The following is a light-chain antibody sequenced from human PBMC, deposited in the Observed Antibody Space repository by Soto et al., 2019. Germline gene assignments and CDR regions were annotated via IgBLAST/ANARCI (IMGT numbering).Light chain of an antibody. V-gene: IGKV1-5*03. CDR3: QQYRDNWT. Sequence: DIQMTQSPSTLSASVGDRVTITCRASQSISSWLAWYQQKPGTAPKLLIYNASTLQSGVPSRFSGSGSGTEFTLTISSLQPDDSATYYCQQYRDNWTFGQGTKVEIK. J-gene: IGKJ1*01. CDR2: NAS. CDR1: QSISSW.